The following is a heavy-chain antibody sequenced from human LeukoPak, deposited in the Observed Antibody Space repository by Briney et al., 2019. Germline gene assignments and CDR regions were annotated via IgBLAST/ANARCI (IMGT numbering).Heavy chain of an antibody. V-gene: IGHV3-15*01. CDR3: TTDPARAYYYGSDDAFDI. J-gene: IGHJ3*02. Sequence: PGGSLRLSCAASGFTFSSAWMSWVRQAPGKGLEWVGRIKSKTDGGTTDYAAPVKGRFTISRDDSKNTLYLQMNSLKTEDTAVYYCTTDPARAYYYGSDDAFDIWGQGTMVTVSS. CDR1: GFTFSSAW. CDR2: IKSKTDGGTT. D-gene: IGHD3-10*01.